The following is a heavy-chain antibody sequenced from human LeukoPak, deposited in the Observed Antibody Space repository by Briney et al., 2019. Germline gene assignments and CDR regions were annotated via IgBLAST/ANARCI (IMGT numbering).Heavy chain of an antibody. CDR1: GFTVSSNY. V-gene: IGHV3-53*01. D-gene: IGHD2-21*01. CDR2: IYSGGST. Sequence: GGSLRLSCAASGFTVSSNYMSWVRQAPGKGLEWVSVIYSGGSTYYADSVKGRFTISRDNSKNTLYLQMNSLRAEDTAVYYCAKALAYCGGDCFSGFDYWGQGTLVTVSS. CDR3: AKALAYCGGDCFSGFDY. J-gene: IGHJ4*02.